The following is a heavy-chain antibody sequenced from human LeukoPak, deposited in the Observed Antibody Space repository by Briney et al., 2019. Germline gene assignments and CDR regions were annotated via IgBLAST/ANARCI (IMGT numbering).Heavy chain of an antibody. Sequence: SETLSLTCTVSGGSISSSSFYWGWIRQPPGRGLEWIGTICYSGSTDYNSSLKSRVTISVDTSNNQFSLRLNSVTTADTGVYYCARSASYYAEFDYWGQGTLVTVSS. D-gene: IGHD3-10*01. CDR1: GGSISSSSFY. J-gene: IGHJ4*02. CDR2: ICYSGST. V-gene: IGHV4-39*07. CDR3: ARSASYYAEFDY.